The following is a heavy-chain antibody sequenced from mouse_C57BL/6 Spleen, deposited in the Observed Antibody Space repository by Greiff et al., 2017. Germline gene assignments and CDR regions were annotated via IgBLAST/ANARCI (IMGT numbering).Heavy chain of an antibody. CDR1: GFSFNTYA. J-gene: IGHJ2*01. Sequence: EVQGVESGGGLVQPKGSLKLSCAASGFSFNTYAMNWVRQAPGKGLEWVARIRSKSNNYATYYADSVKDRFTISRDDSESMLYLQMNNLKTEDTAMYYCVRARSHDGYPLYFDYWGQGTTLTVSS. CDR2: IRSKSNNYAT. CDR3: VRARSHDGYPLYFDY. D-gene: IGHD2-3*01. V-gene: IGHV10-1*01.